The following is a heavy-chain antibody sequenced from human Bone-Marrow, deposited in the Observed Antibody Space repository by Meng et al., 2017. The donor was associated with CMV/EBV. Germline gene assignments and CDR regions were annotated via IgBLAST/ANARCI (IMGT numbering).Heavy chain of an antibody. Sequence: GGSLRLSCTASAGSISSSSYYWGWIRQPPGKGLEWLARINSDGSSTTYADSVKGRFTISRDNAKNTLYLQMHSLRAEDTAVYYCAREFEGCSGGSCYSLFDYWGQGTLVTVSS. V-gene: IGHV3-74*01. D-gene: IGHD2-15*01. CDR3: AREFEGCSGGSCYSLFDY. CDR2: INSDGSST. J-gene: IGHJ4*02. CDR1: AGSISSSSYY.